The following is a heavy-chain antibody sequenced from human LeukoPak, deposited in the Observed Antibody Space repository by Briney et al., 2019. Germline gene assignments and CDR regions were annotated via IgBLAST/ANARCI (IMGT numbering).Heavy chain of an antibody. CDR2: INPNSGGT. CDR1: GYTFTGYY. V-gene: IGHV1-2*04. J-gene: IGHJ5*02. D-gene: IGHD5-24*01. CDR3: AREGRDGYNGGFDP. Sequence: GASVKVSCKASGYTFTGYYMHGVRQAPGQGLEWMGWINPNSGGTNYAQKFQGWVTMTRDTSISTAYMELSRLRSDDTAVYYCAREGRDGYNGGFDPWGQGTLVTVSS.